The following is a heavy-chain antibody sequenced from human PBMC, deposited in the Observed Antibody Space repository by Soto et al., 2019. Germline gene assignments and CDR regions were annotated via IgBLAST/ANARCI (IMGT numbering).Heavy chain of an antibody. J-gene: IGHJ4*02. D-gene: IGHD3-3*01. CDR1: GCSLSTSGVG. CDR3: AHSRPYYDFWSGYPQTYYFEY. Sequence: SGPTLVNPTQTLTLTCTFSGCSLSTSGVGVGWIRQPPGKALEWLALIYWDDDKRYSPSLKSRLTITKDTSKNQVVLTMTNMDPVDTATYYCAHSRPYYDFWSGYPQTYYFEYWGQGTLVTVSS. CDR2: IYWDDDK. V-gene: IGHV2-5*02.